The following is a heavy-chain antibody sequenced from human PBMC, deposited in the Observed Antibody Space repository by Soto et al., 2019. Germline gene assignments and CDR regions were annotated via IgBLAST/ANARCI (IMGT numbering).Heavy chain of an antibody. J-gene: IGHJ4*02. CDR1: GFTFSSYA. CDR2: ISGSGGST. CDR3: AKDFRRAAADYYFDY. D-gene: IGHD6-13*01. Sequence: GGSLILSCAASGFTFSSYAMSWVRQAPGKGLEWVSAISGSGGSTYYADSVKGRFTISRDNSKNTLYLQMNSLRVEDTAVYFCAKDFRRAAADYYFDYWGQGTLVTVSS. V-gene: IGHV3-23*01.